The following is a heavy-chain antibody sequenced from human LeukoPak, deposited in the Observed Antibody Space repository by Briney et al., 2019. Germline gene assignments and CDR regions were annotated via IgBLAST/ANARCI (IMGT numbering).Heavy chain of an antibody. CDR3: ARDARDYDILTGHYYYYMDV. CDR1: GGSISSSSYY. CDR2: INHSGST. D-gene: IGHD3-9*01. V-gene: IGHV4-39*07. Sequence: SETLSLTCTVSGGSISSSSYYWGWIRQPPGKGLEWIGEINHSGSTNYNPSLKSRVTISVDTSKNQFSLKLSSVTAADTAVYYCARDARDYDILTGHYYYYMDVWGKGTTVTVSS. J-gene: IGHJ6*03.